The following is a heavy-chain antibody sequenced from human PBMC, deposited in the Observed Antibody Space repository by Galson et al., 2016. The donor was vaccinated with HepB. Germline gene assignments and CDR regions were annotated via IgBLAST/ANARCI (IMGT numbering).Heavy chain of an antibody. V-gene: IGHV3-30*03. D-gene: IGHD7-27*01. CDR3: ASWTGPQLRTRAYHHYGMNS. CDR2: LGDDGNDE. Sequence: LRLSCAASGVNNFDRHWVRQAPGKGLEWIAVLGDDGNDENYADSVKGRFTISRDESKSTVYLHMTGLSLADTAVYYCASWTGPQLRTRAYHHYGMNSWGQGTTVTVS. J-gene: IGHJ6*02. CDR1: GVNNFD.